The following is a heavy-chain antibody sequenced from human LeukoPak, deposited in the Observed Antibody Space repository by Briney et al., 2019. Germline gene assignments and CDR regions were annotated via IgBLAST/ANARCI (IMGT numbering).Heavy chain of an antibody. CDR3: ARKGGLLWFGELLSQFDY. D-gene: IGHD3-10*01. J-gene: IGHJ4*02. CDR2: VYHSGST. Sequence: SETLSLTCAVSGGSISSSNWWSWVRQPPGKGLEWIGEVYHSGSTNYNPSLKSRVTISVDKSKNQFSLKLSSVTAADTAVYYCARKGGLLWFGELLSQFDYWGQGTLVTVSS. CDR1: GGSISSSNW. V-gene: IGHV4-4*02.